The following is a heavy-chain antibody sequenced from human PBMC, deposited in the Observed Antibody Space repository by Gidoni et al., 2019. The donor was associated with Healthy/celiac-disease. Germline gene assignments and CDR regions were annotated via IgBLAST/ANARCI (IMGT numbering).Heavy chain of an antibody. CDR1: GCSFSSYA. CDR2: LSGSGGST. V-gene: IGHV3-23*04. J-gene: IGHJ4*02. CDR3: AKVTMIVVVITFDY. D-gene: IGHD3-22*01. Sequence: EVQLVESGGGVVQDGGCRRLSCGACGCSFSSYAQGWVRQGPGKGVEWVSALSGSGGSTYYADSVKGRFTISRDNSKNTLYLQMNSLRAEDTAVYYCAKVTMIVVVITFDYWGQGTLVTVSS.